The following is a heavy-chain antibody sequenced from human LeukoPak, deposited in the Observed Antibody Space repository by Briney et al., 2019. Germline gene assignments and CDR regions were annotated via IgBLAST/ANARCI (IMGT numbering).Heavy chain of an antibody. CDR2: SSSSSSYT. J-gene: IGHJ4*02. CDR1: GSSVSNYY. Sequence: GGSLRLSCVASGSSVSNYYMSWVRQAPGKGLEWVSYSSSSSSYTNYADSVKGRFTISRDNAKNSLYLQMNSLRAEDTAVYYCARAKIGSSGWPFDYWGQGTLVTVSS. CDR3: ARAKIGSSGWPFDY. V-gene: IGHV3-11*03. D-gene: IGHD6-19*01.